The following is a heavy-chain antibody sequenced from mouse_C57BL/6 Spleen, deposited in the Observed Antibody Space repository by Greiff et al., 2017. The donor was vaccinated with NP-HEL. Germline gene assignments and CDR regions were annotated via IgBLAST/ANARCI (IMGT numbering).Heavy chain of an antibody. D-gene: IGHD2-3*01. V-gene: IGHV5-6*01. CDR2: ISSGGSYT. CDR1: GFTFSSYG. J-gene: IGHJ4*01. Sequence: EVHLVESGGDLVKPGGSLKLSCAASGFTFSSYGMSWVRQTPDKRLEWVATISSGGSYTYYPDSVKGRFTISRDNAKNTLYLQMSSLKSEDTAMYYCARRDDGYRVDYAMDYWGQGTSVTVSS. CDR3: ARRDDGYRVDYAMDY.